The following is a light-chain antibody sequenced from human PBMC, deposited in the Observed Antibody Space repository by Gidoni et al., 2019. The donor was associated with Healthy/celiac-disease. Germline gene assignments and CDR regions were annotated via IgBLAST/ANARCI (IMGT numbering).Light chain of an antibody. CDR3: MQALQTLGT. CDR1: QSLLHSNGYNY. CDR2: LGS. Sequence: DIVMTQSPLSLPVTPGEPASISCRSSQSLLHSNGYNYLDWYLQKPGQSPQLLIYLGSNRASGVPDRFSGSGSGTDFTLKISRVEAEDVGVYYCMQALQTLGTFXQXTRLEIK. V-gene: IGKV2-28*01. J-gene: IGKJ5*01.